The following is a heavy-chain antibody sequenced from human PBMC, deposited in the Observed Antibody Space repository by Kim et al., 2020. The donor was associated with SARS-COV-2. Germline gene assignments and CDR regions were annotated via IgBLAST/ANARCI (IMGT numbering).Heavy chain of an antibody. D-gene: IGHD2-21*02. J-gene: IGHJ6*03. CDR1: GGSISSYY. CDR3: ARMVVTAILGLHYMDV. V-gene: IGHV4-59*08. Sequence: SETLSLTCTVSGGSISSYYWSWIRQPPGKGLEWIGYIYYSGSTNYNPSLKSRVTISVDTSKNQFSLKLSSVTAADTAVYYCARMVVTAILGLHYMDVWG. CDR2: IYYSGST.